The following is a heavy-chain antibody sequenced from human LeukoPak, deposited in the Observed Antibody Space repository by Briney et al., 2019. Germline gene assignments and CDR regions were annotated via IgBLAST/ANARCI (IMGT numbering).Heavy chain of an antibody. Sequence: PSQTLSLTCSVSGRSVSSRSCHWGWIRQPPGKGLEWIGSIYYSGNTYYNPSLKSRVTISVDTSKDQFSLKLTSVTAADTAVYYCARSSVSGTYSGGYWGQGILVTVSS. CDR2: IYYSGNT. J-gene: IGHJ4*02. D-gene: IGHD3-10*01. CDR1: GRSVSSRSCH. V-gene: IGHV4-39*01. CDR3: ARSSVSGTYSGGY.